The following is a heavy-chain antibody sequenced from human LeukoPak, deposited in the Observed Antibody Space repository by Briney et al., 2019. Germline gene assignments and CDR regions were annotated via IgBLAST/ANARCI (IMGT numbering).Heavy chain of an antibody. CDR1: GGSFSGYY. CDR3: AREIGSGYDYYGMDV. Sequence: PSETLSLTCAVYGGSFSGYYWSWIRQPPGKGLEWIGEINHSGSTNYNPSLKSRVTISVDTSKNQFPLKLSSVTAADTAVYYCAREIGSGYDYYGMDVWGQGTTVTVSS. D-gene: IGHD2-15*01. CDR2: INHSGST. V-gene: IGHV4-34*01. J-gene: IGHJ6*02.